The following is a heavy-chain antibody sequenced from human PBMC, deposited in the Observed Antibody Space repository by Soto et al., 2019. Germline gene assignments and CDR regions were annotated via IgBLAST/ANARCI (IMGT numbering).Heavy chain of an antibody. D-gene: IGHD2-15*01. V-gene: IGHV4-30-4*01. Sequence: QVQLQESGPGLVKPSQTLALTCTVSGGSISSGEYYWSWIRQPPGKGLEWIGYISYSGSTNYNPSLNSRVTITVDTWKNQFSLTLSSGTAADTAVYHCARDLYCSGGSCYAGWFAPGGQGTLVTVSS. J-gene: IGHJ5*02. CDR3: ARDLYCSGGSCYAGWFAP. CDR1: GGSISSGEYY. CDR2: ISYSGST.